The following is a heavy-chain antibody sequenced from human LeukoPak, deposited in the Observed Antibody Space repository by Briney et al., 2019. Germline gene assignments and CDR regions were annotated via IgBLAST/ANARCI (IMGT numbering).Heavy chain of an antibody. CDR3: ARSTSHYYYYYMDV. CDR2: INSDGSST. V-gene: IGHV3-74*01. J-gene: IGHJ6*03. CDR1: GFTYSTYW. Sequence: GGSLRLSCAASGFTYSTYWMNWVRQPPGKGLVWVSRINSDGSSTTYADSVMGRFTISRDNATNTLFLQMNSLRADDTAVYYCARSTSHYYYYYMDVWGKGTTVTISS.